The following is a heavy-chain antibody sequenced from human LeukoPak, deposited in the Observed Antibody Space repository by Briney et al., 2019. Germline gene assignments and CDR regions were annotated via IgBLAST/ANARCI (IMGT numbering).Heavy chain of an antibody. V-gene: IGHV3-66*01. CDR2: IYSGGST. Sequence: GGSLRLSCAASGFTVSSNYMSWVRQAPGKGLEWVSVIYSGGSTYYADSVKGGFTISRDNSKNTLYLQMNSLRAEDTAVYYCARDHYEWEPPGAFDIWGQGTMVTVSS. J-gene: IGHJ3*02. CDR3: ARDHYEWEPPGAFDI. CDR1: GFTVSSNY. D-gene: IGHD1-26*01.